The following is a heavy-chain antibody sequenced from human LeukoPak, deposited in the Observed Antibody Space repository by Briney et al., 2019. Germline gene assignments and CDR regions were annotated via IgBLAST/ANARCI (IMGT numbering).Heavy chain of an antibody. CDR1: GYTFTSYG. D-gene: IGHD2-2*01. CDR3: ARDIVVVPAALYSWFDP. J-gene: IGHJ5*02. CDR2: ISAYNGNT. Sequence: RASVKVSCKASGYTFTSYGISWVRQAPGQGLEWMGWISAYNGNTNYAQKLQGRVTMTTDTSTSTAYMELRSLRSDDTAVYYCARDIVVVPAALYSWFDPWGQGTLVTVSS. V-gene: IGHV1-18*01.